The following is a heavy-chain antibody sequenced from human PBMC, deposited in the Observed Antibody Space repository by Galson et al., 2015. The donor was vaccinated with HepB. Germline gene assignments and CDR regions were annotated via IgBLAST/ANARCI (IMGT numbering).Heavy chain of an antibody. D-gene: IGHD3-9*01. CDR3: ARGSTYYDILTGYY. Sequence: SLRLSCAASGFTFSSYAMHWVRQAPGKGLEWVAVISYDGSNKCYADSVKGRFTISRDNSKNTLYLQMNSLRAEDTAVYYCARGSTYYDILTGYYWGQGTLVTVSS. J-gene: IGHJ4*02. V-gene: IGHV3-30*04. CDR1: GFTFSSYA. CDR2: ISYDGSNK.